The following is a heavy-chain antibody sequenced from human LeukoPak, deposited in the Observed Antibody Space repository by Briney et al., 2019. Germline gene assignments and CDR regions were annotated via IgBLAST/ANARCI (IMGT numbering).Heavy chain of an antibody. Sequence: SETLSLTCTVSGGSISSGGYSWSWLRQHPGQGLEWIGYIYYSGSTYYNPSLKSRVTISVDTSKNQFSLKLSSVTAADTAVYYCARVLPAKLYDSSGYILDYWGQGTLVTVSS. CDR3: ARVLPAKLYDSSGYILDY. V-gene: IGHV4-31*03. D-gene: IGHD3-22*01. CDR2: IYYSGST. CDR1: GGSISSGGYS. J-gene: IGHJ4*02.